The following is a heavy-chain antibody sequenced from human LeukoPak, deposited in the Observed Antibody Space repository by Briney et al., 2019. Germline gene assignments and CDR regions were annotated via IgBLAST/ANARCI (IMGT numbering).Heavy chain of an antibody. CDR1: GYSFTAYY. CDR2: INPNSGGT. CDR3: ARDQPDLPIWSGPNWFDP. V-gene: IGHV1-2*02. Sequence: ASVKVSCKASGYSFTAYYMHWVRQAPGQGLEWMGWINPNSGGTKYAQKFQGRVTMTRDTSLSTAYMELRSLRSDDTAVYYCARDQPDLPIWSGPNWFDPWGRGTLVTVSS. J-gene: IGHJ5*02. D-gene: IGHD3-3*01.